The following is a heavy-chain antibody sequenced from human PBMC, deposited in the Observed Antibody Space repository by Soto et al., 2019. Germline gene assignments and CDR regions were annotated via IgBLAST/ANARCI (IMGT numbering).Heavy chain of an antibody. J-gene: IGHJ5*02. CDR3: ARGEAPVPAGGWFDP. V-gene: IGHV4-59*12. CDR1: GGSISGYY. CDR2: ISYSGGT. D-gene: IGHD2-2*01. Sequence: PSETLSLTCSVSGGSISGYYWSWIRQSPGKGLEWIGHISYSGGTSYNPSLQSRITMSVDTSRNQFSLRLSSVTAADTAVYYCARGEAPVPAGGWFDPWGQGTLVTVSS.